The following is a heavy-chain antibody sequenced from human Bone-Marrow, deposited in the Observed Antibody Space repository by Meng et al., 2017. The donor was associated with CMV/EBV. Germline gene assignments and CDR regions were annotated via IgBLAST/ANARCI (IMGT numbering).Heavy chain of an antibody. CDR1: GGSISSSSYY. J-gene: IGHJ5*02. CDR2: IYYSGST. D-gene: IGHD2-2*01. V-gene: IGHV4-39*07. Sequence: SETLSLTCTVSGGSISSSSYYWGWIRQPPGKGLEWIGSIYYSGSTYYNPSLKSRVTISVDTSKNQFSLKLSSVTAADTAVYYCARDRCSAASCYLVHVGTWFDPWGQGTLVTVSS. CDR3: ARDRCSAASCYLVHVGTWFDP.